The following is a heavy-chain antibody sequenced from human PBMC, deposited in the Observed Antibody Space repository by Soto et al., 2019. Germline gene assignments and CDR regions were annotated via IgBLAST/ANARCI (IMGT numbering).Heavy chain of an antibody. CDR3: AKDTRYADYVRWFDS. CDR1: GFTFNNYA. D-gene: IGHD4-17*01. V-gene: IGHV3-23*01. Sequence: EVHLLESGGGLVQPGGSLRLSCTASGFTFNNYAMTWVRQAPGRGLEGVSGITASGGRTYYADSVKGRFTISRDNSKSTLYLQMNSLRADATAVYYCAKDTRYADYVRWFDSWGQGTLVTVSS. J-gene: IGHJ5*01. CDR2: ITASGGRT.